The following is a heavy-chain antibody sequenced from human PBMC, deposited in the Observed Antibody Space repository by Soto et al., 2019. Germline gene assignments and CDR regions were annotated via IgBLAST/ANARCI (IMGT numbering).Heavy chain of an antibody. D-gene: IGHD2-8*01. Sequence: LRLSCVGSDFSLSGFYMSWVRQSPGKGLEWLSFISMSGSYKTYAASVEGRFTISRDNVKNILYLQMDSLRVEDTAVYYCASRGHCSNGQCHPFDYWGQGTQVTVSS. J-gene: IGHJ4*02. V-gene: IGHV3-11*06. CDR2: ISMSGSYK. CDR1: DFSLSGFY. CDR3: ASRGHCSNGQCHPFDY.